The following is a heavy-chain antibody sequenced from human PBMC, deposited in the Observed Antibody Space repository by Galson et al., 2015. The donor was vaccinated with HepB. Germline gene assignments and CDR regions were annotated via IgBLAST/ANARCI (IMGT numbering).Heavy chain of an antibody. CDR1: GGSFTNYA. J-gene: IGHJ6*02. Sequence: SVKVSCKASGGSFTNYAISWVRQAPGQGLEWMGGIIPIFDTTDYAQTFQGRVTITADESTNTAYMALSSLRSEDTAVYYCARDPCSGGSCYQSWGRASYYYYGMDVWGQGTTVTVSS. V-gene: IGHV1-69*13. D-gene: IGHD2-15*01. CDR3: ARDPCSGGSCYQSWGRASYYYYGMDV. CDR2: IIPIFDTT.